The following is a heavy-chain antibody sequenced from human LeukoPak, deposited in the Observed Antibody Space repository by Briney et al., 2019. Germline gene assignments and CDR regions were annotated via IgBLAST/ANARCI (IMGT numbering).Heavy chain of an antibody. CDR3: AKANNYGSGPRIYYYGMDV. V-gene: IGHV3-30*18. Sequence: GGPLRLSCAASGFTFSSYGMHWVRQAPGRGLEWVAVISYDGSNKYYADSVKGRFTIFRDNSKNTLYLQMRAEDTAVYYCAKANNYGSGPRIYYYGMDVWGQGTTVTVSS. CDR2: ISYDGSNK. J-gene: IGHJ6*02. D-gene: IGHD3-10*01. CDR1: GFTFSSYG.